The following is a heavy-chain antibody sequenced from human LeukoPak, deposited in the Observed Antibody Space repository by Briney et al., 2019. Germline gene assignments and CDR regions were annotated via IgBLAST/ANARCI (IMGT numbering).Heavy chain of an antibody. Sequence: GGSLRLSCAASGFTFSRYAMSWVRQAPGKGLEWVSAISGSGGSTYYADSVKGRFTISRDNSKNTLYLQMNSLRAEDTAVYYCAKDLAAPGYYYYMDVWGKGTTVTVSS. CDR2: ISGSGGST. V-gene: IGHV3-23*01. D-gene: IGHD6-13*01. CDR1: GFTFSRYA. J-gene: IGHJ6*03. CDR3: AKDLAAPGYYYYMDV.